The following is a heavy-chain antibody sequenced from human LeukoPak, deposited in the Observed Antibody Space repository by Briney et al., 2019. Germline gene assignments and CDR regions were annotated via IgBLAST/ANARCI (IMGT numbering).Heavy chain of an antibody. D-gene: IGHD3-22*01. CDR3: ARDRGYYYDSSGYYPDY. Sequence: ASVKASCKASGYTFTSYYMHWVRQAPGQGLEWMGIINPSGGSTSYAQKFQGRVAMTRDTSTSTVYMELSSLRSEDTAVYYCARDRGYYYDSSGYYPDYWGQGTLVTVSS. CDR1: GYTFTSYY. CDR2: INPSGGST. J-gene: IGHJ4*02. V-gene: IGHV1-46*03.